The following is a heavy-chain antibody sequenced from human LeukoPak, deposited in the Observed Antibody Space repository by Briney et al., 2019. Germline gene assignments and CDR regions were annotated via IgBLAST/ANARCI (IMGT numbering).Heavy chain of an antibody. J-gene: IGHJ5*02. CDR1: GYTLTELS. D-gene: IGHD3-10*01. CDR3: ASIIIIGFGFDP. V-gene: IGHV1-24*01. CDR2: FDPEDGET. Sequence: ASVKVSCKVSGYTLTELSMHWVRQAPGKGLEWMGGFDPEDGETIYAQKFQGRVTMTRDTSTSTVYMELSSLRSEDTAVYYCASIIIIGFGFDPWGQGTLVTVSS.